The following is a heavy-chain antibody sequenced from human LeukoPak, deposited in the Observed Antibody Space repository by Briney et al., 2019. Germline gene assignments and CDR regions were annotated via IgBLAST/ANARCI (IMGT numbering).Heavy chain of an antibody. J-gene: IGHJ4*02. CDR2: IYYSGST. Sequence: PSETLSLTCTVSGGSISSYYWSWIRQPPGKGLEWIGYIYYSGSTNYNPPLKSRVTISVDTSKNQFSLKLSSVTAADTAVYYCASVAMVRGVIDYWGQGTLVTVSS. CDR1: GGSISSYY. CDR3: ASVAMVRGVIDY. D-gene: IGHD3-10*01. V-gene: IGHV4-59*08.